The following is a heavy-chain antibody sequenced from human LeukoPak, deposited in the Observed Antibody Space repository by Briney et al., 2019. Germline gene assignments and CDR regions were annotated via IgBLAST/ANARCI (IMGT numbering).Heavy chain of an antibody. J-gene: IGHJ6*02. Sequence: ASVKVSCKASGYTFTGYYMHWVRQAPGQGLEWMGRINPNSGGTNYAQKFQGRVTITADESTSTAYMELSSLRSEDTAVYYCARDLSTVTTLGLVRELVQNYYYYGMDVWGQGTTVTVSS. V-gene: IGHV1-2*06. D-gene: IGHD4-11*01. CDR2: INPNSGGT. CDR3: ARDLSTVTTLGLVRELVQNYYYYGMDV. CDR1: GYTFTGYY.